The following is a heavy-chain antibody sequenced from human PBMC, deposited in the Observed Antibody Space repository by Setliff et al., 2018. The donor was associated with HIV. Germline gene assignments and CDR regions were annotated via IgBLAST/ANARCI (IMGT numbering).Heavy chain of an antibody. Sequence: SETLSLTCAVYGGSFSGYYWSWIRQPPGKGLEWIGEINHSGSTNYNPSLKSRVTISVDTSKNQFSLKLSSVTAADTAVYYCARGTSGSGWYLDYYYYGMDVWGQGTSVTVSS. D-gene: IGHD6-19*01. CDR2: INHSGST. CDR3: ARGTSGSGWYLDYYYYGMDV. CDR1: GGSFSGYY. J-gene: IGHJ6*02. V-gene: IGHV4-34*01.